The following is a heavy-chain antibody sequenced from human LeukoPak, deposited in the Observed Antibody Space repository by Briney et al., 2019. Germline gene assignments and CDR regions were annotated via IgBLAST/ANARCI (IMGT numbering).Heavy chain of an antibody. CDR1: GYTFTGYY. CDR2: INPNSGGT. V-gene: IGHV1-2*02. J-gene: IGHJ4*02. CDR3: ARFSTTIVVVTTPGFDY. D-gene: IGHD3-22*01. Sequence: ASVKVSCKASGYTFTGYYMHWVRQAPGQGLEWMGWINPNSGGTNYAQKFQGRVTMTRDTSISTAYMELSRLRSDDTAVYYCARFSTTIVVVTTPGFDYWGQGTLVTVSS.